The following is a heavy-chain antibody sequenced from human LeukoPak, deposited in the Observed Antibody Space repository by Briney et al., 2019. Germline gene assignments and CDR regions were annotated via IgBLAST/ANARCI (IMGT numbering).Heavy chain of an antibody. CDR2: ISSNGGST. J-gene: IGHJ6*02. Sequence: QPGGSLRLSCAASGFTFSSYAMHWVRRAPGKGLEYVSAISSNGGSTYYADSVKGRFTISRDNSKNTLYLQMGSLRAEDMAVYYCARGGDIVVVPAADLLGYYGMDVWGQGTTVTVSS. V-gene: IGHV3-64*02. D-gene: IGHD2-2*01. CDR3: ARGGDIVVVPAADLLGYYGMDV. CDR1: GFTFSSYA.